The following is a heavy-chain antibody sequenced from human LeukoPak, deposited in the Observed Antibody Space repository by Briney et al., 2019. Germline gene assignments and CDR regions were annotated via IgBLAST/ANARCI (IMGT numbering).Heavy chain of an antibody. CDR3: AKELIGAAAVTLSDY. D-gene: IGHD5-18*01. J-gene: IGHJ4*02. Sequence: VRQXXXKGLEWXSAISGSGGSTYYADSVKGRFTISRDNSKNTLYLQMNSLRAEDTAVYYCAKELIGAAAVTLSDYWGQGTLVTVSS. CDR2: ISGSGGST. V-gene: IGHV3-23*01.